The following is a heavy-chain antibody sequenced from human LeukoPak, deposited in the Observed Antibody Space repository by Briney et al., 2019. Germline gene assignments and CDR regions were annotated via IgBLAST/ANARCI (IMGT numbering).Heavy chain of an antibody. J-gene: IGHJ5*02. D-gene: IGHD6-13*01. CDR1: GYTFTSYE. Sequence: ASVKVSCKASGYTFTSYEINWVRQATGQGLEWMGWMNPNSGNTRYVQKFQGRLTMTRNTSISTAYMELSSLRSEDTAVYYCARGRASSWYRTPNWFDPWGQGTLVTVSS. CDR2: MNPNSGNT. CDR3: ARGRASSWYRTPNWFDP. V-gene: IGHV1-8*01.